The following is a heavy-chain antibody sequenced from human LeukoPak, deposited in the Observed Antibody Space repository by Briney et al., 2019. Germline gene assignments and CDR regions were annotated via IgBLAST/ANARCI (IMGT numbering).Heavy chain of an antibody. CDR3: ARCGLRYFDWLRFDP. CDR2: ISAYNGNT. CDR1: GYTFTSYD. J-gene: IGHJ5*02. D-gene: IGHD3-9*01. V-gene: IGHV1-18*01. Sequence: ASVKVSCKASGYTFTSYDINWVRQATGQGLEWMGWISAYNGNTNYAQKLQGRVTMTTDTSTSTAYMELRSLRSDDTAVYYCARCGLRYFDWLRFDPWGQGTLVTVSS.